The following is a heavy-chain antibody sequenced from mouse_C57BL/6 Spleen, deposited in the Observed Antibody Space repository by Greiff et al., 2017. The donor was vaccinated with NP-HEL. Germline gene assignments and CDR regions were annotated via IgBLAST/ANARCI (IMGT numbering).Heavy chain of an antibody. J-gene: IGHJ4*01. Sequence: EVQVVESGGGLVQPKGSLKLSCAASGFSFNTYAMNWVRQAPGKGLEWVARIRSKSNNYATYYADSVKDRFTISRDDSESMLYLQMNNLKTEDTAMYYCVRRRVWLRHYAMDYWGQGTSVTVSS. CDR2: IRSKSNNYAT. CDR3: VRRRVWLRHYAMDY. CDR1: GFSFNTYA. D-gene: IGHD2-2*01. V-gene: IGHV10-1*01.